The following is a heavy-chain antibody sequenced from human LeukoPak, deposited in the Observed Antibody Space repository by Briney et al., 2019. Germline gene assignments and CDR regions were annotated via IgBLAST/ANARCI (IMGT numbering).Heavy chain of an antibody. V-gene: IGHV4-38-2*01. Sequence: SETLSLTCAVSGYSISSGYYWGWIRQPPGKGLEWIGSIYHSGSTYYSPSLKSRVTISVDTSKNQFSLKLSSVTAADTAVYYCARVGQWSPFDYWGQGTLVTVSS. J-gene: IGHJ4*02. CDR1: GYSISSGYY. CDR3: ARVGQWSPFDY. D-gene: IGHD6-19*01. CDR2: IYHSGST.